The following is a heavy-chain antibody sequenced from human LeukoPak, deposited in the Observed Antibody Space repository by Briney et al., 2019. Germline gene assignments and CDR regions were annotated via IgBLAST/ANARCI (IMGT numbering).Heavy chain of an antibody. CDR1: GFSFNAYS. J-gene: IGHJ4*02. D-gene: IGHD2-21*02. CDR3: ARVWQPYPGDCLDY. Sequence: QPGGSLRLSCAASGFSFNAYSMNWVRQAPGKGLEWVSVIYSGGSTYYADSVKGRFTISRDNAKNSLYLQMNSLRAEDTAVYYCARVWQPYPGDCLDYWGQGTLVTVTS. V-gene: IGHV3-66*01. CDR2: IYSGGST.